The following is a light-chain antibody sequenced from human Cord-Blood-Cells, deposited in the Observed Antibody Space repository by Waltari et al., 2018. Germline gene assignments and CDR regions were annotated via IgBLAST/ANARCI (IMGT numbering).Light chain of an antibody. CDR2: EVS. V-gene: IGLV2-23*02. Sequence: QSALTQPASVSGSPGQSITISCTGTSSDVGSYNLVSWYQQHPGKAPKLMIYEVSKRPSGVSNRFSGYKSGNTASLTISGLQAEDEADYYCCSYAGSYVFGTGTKVTVL. J-gene: IGLJ1*01. CDR3: CSYAGSYV. CDR1: SSDVGSYNL.